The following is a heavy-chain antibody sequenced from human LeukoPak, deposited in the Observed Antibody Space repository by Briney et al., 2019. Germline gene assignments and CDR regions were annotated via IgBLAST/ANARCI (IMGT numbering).Heavy chain of an antibody. D-gene: IGHD1-1*01. CDR3: ARAGNDWTYYYYYYMDV. CDR2: INPSSGGT. J-gene: IGHJ6*03. V-gene: IGHV1-2*02. Sequence: GASVKVSCKASGGTFSSYAISWVRQAPGQGLEWMGWINPSSGGTNYAQKFQGRVTLTRDTSISTAYMELSRLRSDDTAVYYCARAGNDWTYYYYYYMDVWGKGTTVTVSS. CDR1: GGTFSSYA.